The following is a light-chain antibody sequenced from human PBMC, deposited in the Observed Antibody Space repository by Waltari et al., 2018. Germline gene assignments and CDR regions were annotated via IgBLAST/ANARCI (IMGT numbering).Light chain of an antibody. V-gene: IGLV1-40*01. CDR3: QSYDSSLV. CDR2: GNI. CDR1: LSNIGAGYD. J-gene: IGLJ2*01. Sequence: QSVLKQPPSGSGAPRQRVTIRRTRSLSNIGAGYDVHWYQQLPGPAPKLLIYGNINRPSGVPDRFSGSKSGTSASLAITGLQAEDEADYYCQSYDSSLVFGGGTKLTVL.